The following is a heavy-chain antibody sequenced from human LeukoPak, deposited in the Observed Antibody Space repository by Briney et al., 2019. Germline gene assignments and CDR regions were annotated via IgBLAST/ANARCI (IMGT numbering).Heavy chain of an antibody. CDR2: ISGSSRHI. Sequence: GGSLRLSCAASGFTLSDYFMNWVCQAPGKGLEYVSSISGSSRHIYYADSVKGRFTISRDNTKSSLYLQMNSLRVEDMAVYYCARGYCGGDCYGDWGQGTLVTVSS. CDR1: GFTLSDYF. D-gene: IGHD2-21*02. V-gene: IGHV3-21*01. J-gene: IGHJ1*01. CDR3: ARGYCGGDCYGD.